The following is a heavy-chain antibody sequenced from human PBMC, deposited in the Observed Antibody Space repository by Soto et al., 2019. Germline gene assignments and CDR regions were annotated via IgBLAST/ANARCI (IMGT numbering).Heavy chain of an antibody. CDR3: ARVGSSWHYYYGMDV. CDR2: IYYGGST. CDR1: GGSVSRGSYY. J-gene: IGHJ6*01. D-gene: IGHD6-13*01. V-gene: IGHV4-61*01. Sequence: SDTLSRACTVCGGSVSRGSYYWSWIRQPPGEGLEWIGYIYYGGSTSYNPSLKSRVTISVDTSKNQFSLKLSSVTAADTSVYYCARVGSSWHYYYGMDVLGQGTTVTFS.